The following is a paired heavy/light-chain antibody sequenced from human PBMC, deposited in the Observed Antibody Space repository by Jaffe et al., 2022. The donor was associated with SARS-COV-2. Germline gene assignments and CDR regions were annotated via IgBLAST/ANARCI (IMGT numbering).Light chain of an antibody. CDR3: QQYYSNPYT. J-gene: IGKJ2*01. CDR2: WAS. Sequence: DIVMTQSPDSLAVSLGERATINCKSSQTVLFNSDNKRYLAWYQQKPGQPPKLLIYWASTRESGVPDRFSGSGSGTDFTLTISSLQAEDVAVYYCQQYYSNPYTFGQGTKLEIK. V-gene: IGKV4-1*01. CDR1: QTVLFNSDNKRY.
Heavy chain of an antibody. CDR2: MYPGDSDT. CDR3: ARRGANYYGDAFDI. J-gene: IGHJ3*02. V-gene: IGHV5-51*01. CDR1: GYNFISYW. D-gene: IGHD3-22*01. Sequence: EVQLVQSGAEVKKPGESLKISCKASGYNFISYWIGWVRQMPGKGLEWMGIMYPGDSDTTYSPSFQGQVTISADKSISTAYLQWNSLKASDTAIYYCARRGANYYGDAFDIWGQGTLVTVSS.